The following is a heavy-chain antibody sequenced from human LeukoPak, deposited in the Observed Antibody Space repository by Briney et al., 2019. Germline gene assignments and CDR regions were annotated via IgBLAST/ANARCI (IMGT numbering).Heavy chain of an antibody. V-gene: IGHV3-7*03. CDR3: ARGGGLDV. Sequence: PGGSLRLSCAASGFTFSSYVISWVRQAPGKGLEWVANIKPDGGKKNYVDSVKGRFTISRDNAKNSLYLQMSNLRAEDTAVYFCARGGGLDVWGQGATVTVSS. J-gene: IGHJ6*02. CDR2: IKPDGGKK. D-gene: IGHD3-16*01. CDR1: GFTFSSYV.